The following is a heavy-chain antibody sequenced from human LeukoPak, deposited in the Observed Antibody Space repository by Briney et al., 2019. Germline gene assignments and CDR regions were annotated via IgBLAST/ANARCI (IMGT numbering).Heavy chain of an antibody. CDR2: ISSSSSTI. Sequence: GGSLRLSCAASGFTSSSYSMNWVRQAPGKGLEWVSYISSSSSTIYYADSVKGRFTISRDNAKNSLYLQMNSLRAEDTAVYYCARDRNFAAAGYLFDYWGQGTLVTVSS. V-gene: IGHV3-48*01. CDR3: ARDRNFAAAGYLFDY. CDR1: GFTSSSYS. D-gene: IGHD6-13*01. J-gene: IGHJ4*02.